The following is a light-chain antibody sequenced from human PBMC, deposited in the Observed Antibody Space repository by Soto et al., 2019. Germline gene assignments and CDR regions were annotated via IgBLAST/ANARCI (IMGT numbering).Light chain of an antibody. CDR1: RSLLHSNGYNY. Sequence: DIVLTQSPLSLPVTPGEPASISCRSSRSLLHSNGYNYLDWFLQKPGQSPQLLIYLGSNRASGVPDRFSGSGSGTDFTLKISRVEAEDVGVYYCMQSLQTHPYTFGQGTKLEIK. J-gene: IGKJ2*01. V-gene: IGKV2-28*01. CDR3: MQSLQTHPYT. CDR2: LGS.